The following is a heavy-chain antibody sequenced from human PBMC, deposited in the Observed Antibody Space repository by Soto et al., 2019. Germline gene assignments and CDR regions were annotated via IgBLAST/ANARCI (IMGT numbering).Heavy chain of an antibody. CDR1: GYTFTSYY. J-gene: IGHJ2*01. D-gene: IGHD2-21*02. V-gene: IGHV1-46*03. CDR3: ARDPTAVVTPLWYFDL. Sequence: ASVKVSCKGSGYTFTSYYMHWVRLAPGQGLEWMGIINPSGGSTSYAQKFQGRVTMTRDTSTSTVYMELSSLRSEDTAVYYCARDPTAVVTPLWYFDLWGRGTLVTVSS. CDR2: INPSGGST.